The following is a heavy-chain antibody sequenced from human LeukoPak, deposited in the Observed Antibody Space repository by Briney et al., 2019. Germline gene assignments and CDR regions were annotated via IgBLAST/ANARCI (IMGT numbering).Heavy chain of an antibody. CDR1: GFTFSSYE. V-gene: IGHV3-48*03. CDR2: IHISGSPI. Sequence: AGGSLRLSCAASGFTFSSYEMNWVRQAPGKGPEWVSYIHISGSPIYYADSVKGRFTISRDNSKNTLYLQMNSLRAEDTAVYYCAKRLSNWGSVDSWGQGTLVTVSS. CDR3: AKRLSNWGSVDS. D-gene: IGHD7-27*01. J-gene: IGHJ4*02.